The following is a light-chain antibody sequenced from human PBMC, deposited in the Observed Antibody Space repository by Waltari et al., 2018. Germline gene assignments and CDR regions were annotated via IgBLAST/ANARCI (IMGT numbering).Light chain of an antibody. Sequence: EIVLTQSPATLSLSPGERATLSCRASQSIDSYLAWYLQKPCQAPRLLILDASNRATGIPARFSGSGFGTDFTLTISSLEPEDFGVYYCQQRSNWPPTFGQGTRLEIK. J-gene: IGKJ5*01. CDR2: DAS. V-gene: IGKV3-11*01. CDR1: QSIDSY. CDR3: QQRSNWPPT.